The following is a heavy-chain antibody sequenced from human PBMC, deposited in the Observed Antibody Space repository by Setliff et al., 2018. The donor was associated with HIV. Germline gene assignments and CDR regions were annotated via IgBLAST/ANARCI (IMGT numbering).Heavy chain of an antibody. CDR2: ISHSGNT. Sequence: NPSETLSLTCTVSGDSINTHYWSWIRQPPGKGLEWIGCISHSGNTNFNPSLNSRVTISLDTSKNQLSLRLTSLTAADTAIYYCARSTVGAGASFPWGRGILVTVS. D-gene: IGHD1-26*01. J-gene: IGHJ5*02. CDR3: ARSTVGAGASFP. V-gene: IGHV4-59*11. CDR1: GDSINTHY.